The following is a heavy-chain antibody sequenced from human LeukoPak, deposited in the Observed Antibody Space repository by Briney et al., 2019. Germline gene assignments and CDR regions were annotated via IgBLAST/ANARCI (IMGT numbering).Heavy chain of an antibody. CDR2: IIPILGIA. Sequence: SVKVSCKASGGTFSSYAICWVRQAPGQGLEWMGRIIPILGIANYAQKFQGRVTITADKSTSTAYMELSSLRSEDTAVYYCARDLGYYYDSSGYTPWGQGTLVTVSS. CDR1: GGTFSSYA. CDR3: ARDLGYYYDSSGYTP. D-gene: IGHD3-22*01. J-gene: IGHJ5*02. V-gene: IGHV1-69*04.